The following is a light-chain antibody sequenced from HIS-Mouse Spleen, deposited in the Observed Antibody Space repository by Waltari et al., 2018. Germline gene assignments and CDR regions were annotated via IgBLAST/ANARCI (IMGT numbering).Light chain of an antibody. Sequence: QSALTQPASVSGSPGQSITISCPGTSSAVGSYKLVSWCQQHPGKAPKLMIYEGSKRPSGVSNRFSGSKSGNTASLTISGLQAEDEADYYCCSYAGSSTYVFGTGTKVTVL. CDR1: SSAVGSYKL. CDR2: EGS. CDR3: CSYAGSSTYV. J-gene: IGLJ1*01. V-gene: IGLV2-23*01.